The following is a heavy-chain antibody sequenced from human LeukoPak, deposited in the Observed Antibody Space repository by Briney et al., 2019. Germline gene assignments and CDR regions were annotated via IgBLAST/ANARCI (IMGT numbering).Heavy chain of an antibody. CDR1: GFTSSSYG. V-gene: IGHV3-33*06. CDR2: IWYDGSNK. CDR3: AKSRDSSGYYQL. J-gene: IGHJ4*02. D-gene: IGHD3-22*01. Sequence: PGRSLRLSCAASGFTSSSYGMHWVRQAPGKGLEWVAVIWYDGSNKYYADSVKGRFTISRDNSKNTLYLQMNSLRAEDTAVYYCAKSRDSSGYYQLGGQGTLVTVSS.